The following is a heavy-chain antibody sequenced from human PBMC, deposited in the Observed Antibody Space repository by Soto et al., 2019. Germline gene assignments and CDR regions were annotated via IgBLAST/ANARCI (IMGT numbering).Heavy chain of an antibody. Sequence: GASVKVSCKASGGTFSSYAISWVRQAPGQGLEWMGGIIPIFGTANYAQKFQGRVTITADESTSTAYMELSSLRSEDTAVYYCASSLRHYYDSSGLDYWGQGTLVTVSS. CDR1: GGTFSSYA. V-gene: IGHV1-69*13. J-gene: IGHJ4*02. D-gene: IGHD3-22*01. CDR3: ASSLRHYYDSSGLDY. CDR2: IIPIFGTA.